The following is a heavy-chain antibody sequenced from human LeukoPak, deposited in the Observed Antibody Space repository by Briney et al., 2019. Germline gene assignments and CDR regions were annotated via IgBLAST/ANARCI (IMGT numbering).Heavy chain of an antibody. D-gene: IGHD3-22*01. J-gene: IGHJ4*02. CDR2: ISSSGSTI. CDR3: ARCPPDYYDSSGYYYGKHFDY. Sequence: GGSLRLSCAASGFTFSSYEMNWVRQAPGKGLEWVSYISSSGSTIYYADSVKGRFTISRDNAKNSLYLQMNSLRAEDTAVYYCARCPPDYYDSSGYYYGKHFDYWGQGTPVTVSS. V-gene: IGHV3-48*03. CDR1: GFTFSSYE.